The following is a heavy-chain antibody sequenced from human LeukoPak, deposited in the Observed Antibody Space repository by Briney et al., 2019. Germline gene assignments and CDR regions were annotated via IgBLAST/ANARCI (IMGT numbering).Heavy chain of an antibody. V-gene: IGHV4-59*01. Sequence: SETLSLTCTVSGGSIRSYFWSWIRQPPGKGLECIGYVYYSGTTDYNPSLNSRVTMSVDTSKNQFSLKLSSVTAADTAVYYCARVLSKDSSTIQWGQGTLVTVSS. CDR2: VYYSGTT. CDR3: ARVLSKDSSTIQ. J-gene: IGHJ4*02. D-gene: IGHD6-13*01. CDR1: GGSIRSYF.